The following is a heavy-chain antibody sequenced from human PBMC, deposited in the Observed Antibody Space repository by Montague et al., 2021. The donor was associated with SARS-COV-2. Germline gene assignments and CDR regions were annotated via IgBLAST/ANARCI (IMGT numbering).Heavy chain of an antibody. Sequence: SETLSLTYTVSGGSISSSSYFWGWIRQPPGKGLEWIGSIHYSGSTYYNPSLKSRVTISVNTSKNQFSLKLSSVTAADTAVYYCARAVIAADGTTSFYYWGQGTLVTVSS. CDR2: IHYSGST. CDR3: ARAVIAADGTTSFYY. CDR1: GGSISSSSYF. D-gene: IGHD6-13*01. J-gene: IGHJ4*02. V-gene: IGHV4-39*01.